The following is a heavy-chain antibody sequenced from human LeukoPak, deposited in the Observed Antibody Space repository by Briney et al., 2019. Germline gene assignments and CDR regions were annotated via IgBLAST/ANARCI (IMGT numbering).Heavy chain of an antibody. CDR2: INPSGGST. CDR1: GYTFTIYY. J-gene: IGHJ4*02. D-gene: IGHD2-2*01. V-gene: IGHV1-46*01. CDR3: ASSSTSPYYFDY. Sequence: ASVKVSFKSSGYTFTIYYMHWVRQPPGQGIEWMGIINPSGGSTSYAQQFQGRVTMTRAMSTSTAYMELSSLRSEATAVYYCASSSTSPYYFDYSGQGTLVTVSS.